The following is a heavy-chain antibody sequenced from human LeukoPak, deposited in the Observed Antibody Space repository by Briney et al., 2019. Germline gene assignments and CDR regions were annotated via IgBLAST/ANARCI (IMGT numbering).Heavy chain of an antibody. J-gene: IGHJ4*02. V-gene: IGHV3-73*01. D-gene: IGHD5-24*01. CDR2: IRSKANSYAT. CDR3: TRHLGDGYNLLVGGSVPYYFDY. CDR1: GFTFSGSA. Sequence: PGGSLRLSCAASGFTFSGSAMHWVRQASGKGLEWVGRIRSKANSYATAYAASVKGRFTISRDDSKNTAYLQMNSLKTEDTAVYYCTRHLGDGYNLLVGGSVPYYFDYWGQGTLVIVSS.